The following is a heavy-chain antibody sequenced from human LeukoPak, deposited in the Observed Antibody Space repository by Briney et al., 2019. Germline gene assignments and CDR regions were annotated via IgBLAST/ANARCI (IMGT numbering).Heavy chain of an antibody. Sequence: PGGSLRLSCAASGFTFSSYWMSWVRQAPGEGLEWVANIKQDGSEEYYVDSVKGPFTISRDNEKNSLYLQMNSLRAEDTAVYYCARVPGDCGGDCYSYYYYYMDVWGKGTTVTVSS. D-gene: IGHD2-21*01. CDR1: GFTFSSYW. J-gene: IGHJ6*03. V-gene: IGHV3-7*01. CDR3: ARVPGDCGGDCYSYYYYYMDV. CDR2: IKQDGSEE.